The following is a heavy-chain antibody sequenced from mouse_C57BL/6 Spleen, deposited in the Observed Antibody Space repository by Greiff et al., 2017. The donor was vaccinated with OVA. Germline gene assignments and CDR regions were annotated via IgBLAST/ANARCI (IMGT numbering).Heavy chain of an antibody. D-gene: IGHD1-1*01. CDR1: GYTFTDYE. J-gene: IGHJ1*03. Sequence: QVQLQQSGAELVRPGASVTLSCKASGYTFTDYEMHWVQQTPVHGLEWIGAIDPETGGTASNQKFTGKAILTADKYSCKGYMDLRSMTFEASAVYYCTRWRGGSHWYFDVWGTGTTVTVAS. V-gene: IGHV1-15*01. CDR2: IDPETGGT. CDR3: TRWRGGSHWYFDV.